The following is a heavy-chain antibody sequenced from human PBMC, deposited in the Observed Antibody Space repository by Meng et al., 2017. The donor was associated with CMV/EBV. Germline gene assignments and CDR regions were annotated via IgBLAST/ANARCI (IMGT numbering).Heavy chain of an antibody. V-gene: IGHV3-53*01. CDR1: GFTFSSYS. D-gene: IGHD1-26*01. CDR3: ARGTNSGSYSAFDI. J-gene: IGHJ3*02. Sequence: GESLMISCAASGFTFSSYSMNWVRQAPGKGLEWVSVIDSGGSTYYADSVKGRFTISRDNSKNTLYLQMNSLRAEDTAVYYCARGTNSGSYSAFDIWGQGTMVTVSS. CDR2: IDSGGST.